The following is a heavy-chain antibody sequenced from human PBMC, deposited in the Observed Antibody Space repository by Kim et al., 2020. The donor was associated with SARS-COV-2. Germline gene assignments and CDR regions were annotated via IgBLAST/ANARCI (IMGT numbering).Heavy chain of an antibody. CDR3: AKGNYYDSSGYLDY. CDR1: GFTFSSYA. Sequence: GGSLRLSCAASGFTFSSYAMSWVRQAPGKGLEWVSAMSGSGGSTYYADSVKGRFTISRDNSKNTLYLQMNRLRAGDAAVYYCAKGNYYDSSGYLDYWGQGTLVTVSS. V-gene: IGHV3-23*01. J-gene: IGHJ4*02. CDR2: MSGSGGST. D-gene: IGHD3-22*01.